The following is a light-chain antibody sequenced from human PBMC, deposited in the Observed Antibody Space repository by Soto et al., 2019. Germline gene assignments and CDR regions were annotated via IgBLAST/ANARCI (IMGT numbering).Light chain of an antibody. CDR2: AAS. V-gene: IGKV1-9*01. Sequence: IQLTQSPSSLSASVGDRVTITCRASQGISSYLAWYQQKPGKAPKLLIYAASTLQSGVPSRFSGSGSGTDFTLTISSLQTEDFATSYCQQLNSYPLTFGGGTKVDIK. J-gene: IGKJ4*01. CDR1: QGISSY. CDR3: QQLNSYPLT.